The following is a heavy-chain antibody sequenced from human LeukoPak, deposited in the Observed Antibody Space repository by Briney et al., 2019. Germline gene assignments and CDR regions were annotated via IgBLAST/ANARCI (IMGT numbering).Heavy chain of an antibody. Sequence: GGSLRLSCAASGFTFSTYDMTWVRQAPGKGLEWVSAISGSGGSTFYADSVKGRFTISRDNSKNTLYLQMNSLRAEDTAVYYCARGPRSGWGYFDYRGQGTLVTVSS. CDR1: GFTFSTYD. J-gene: IGHJ4*02. CDR3: ARGPRSGWGYFDY. V-gene: IGHV3-23*01. CDR2: ISGSGGST. D-gene: IGHD6-19*01.